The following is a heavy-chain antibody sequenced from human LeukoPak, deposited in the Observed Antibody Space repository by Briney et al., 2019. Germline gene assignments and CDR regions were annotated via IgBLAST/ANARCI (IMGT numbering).Heavy chain of an antibody. CDR1: GFTFTDYG. CDR2: IWNDGSNK. J-gene: IGHJ4*02. CDR3: AKDYIAARSGY. D-gene: IGHD6-13*01. V-gene: IGHV3-33*06. Sequence: PGGSLRLSCVVSGFTFTDYGMHWVRQAPGKGLDWVAVIWNDGSNKFEADSVKGRFTISRDNSNNTLYLQMNSLRAEDTAVYYCAKDYIAARSGYWGQGTLVTVSS.